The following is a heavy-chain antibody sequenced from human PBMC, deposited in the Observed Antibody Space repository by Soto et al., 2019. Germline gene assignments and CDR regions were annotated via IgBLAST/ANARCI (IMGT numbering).Heavy chain of an antibody. CDR2: IYYSGST. CDR3: ARHGLIRGLRPNWFDP. D-gene: IGHD3-10*01. Sequence: SETLSLTCTVSGGSISSYYWSWIRQPPGKGLEWIGYIYYSGSTNYNPSLKSRVTISVDTSKNQFSLKLSSVTAADTAVYYCARHGLIRGLRPNWFDPWGQGTLVTVSS. CDR1: GGSISSYY. J-gene: IGHJ5*02. V-gene: IGHV4-59*08.